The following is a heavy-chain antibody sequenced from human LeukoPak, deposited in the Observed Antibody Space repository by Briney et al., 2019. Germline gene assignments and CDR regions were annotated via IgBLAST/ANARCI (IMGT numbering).Heavy chain of an antibody. CDR3: ATSPGYGDYFGWFDP. CDR2: IYPGDSDT. V-gene: IGHV5-51*01. Sequence: ESLKISCKGSGYSFTSYWIAWVRQMPGRGLEWMGIIYPGDSDTRYSPSFQGQVTISADKSISTAYLQWSSLKASDTAMYYCATSPGYGDYFGWFDPWGQGTLVTVSS. D-gene: IGHD4-17*01. J-gene: IGHJ5*02. CDR1: GYSFTSYW.